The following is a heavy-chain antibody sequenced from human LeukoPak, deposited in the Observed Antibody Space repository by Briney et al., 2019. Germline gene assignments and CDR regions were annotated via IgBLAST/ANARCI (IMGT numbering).Heavy chain of an antibody. CDR2: IYYSGST. CDR3: ERLRLGATGWFDP. Sequence: SETLSLTCTVSGGSISSYYWSWIRQPPGRGLEWIGYIYYSGSTNYNPSLKSRVTISVDTSENQFSLKLSSVTAADTAVYYCERLRLGATGWFDPWGQGTLVTVSS. J-gene: IGHJ5*02. D-gene: IGHD1-26*01. CDR1: GGSISSYY. V-gene: IGHV4-59*08.